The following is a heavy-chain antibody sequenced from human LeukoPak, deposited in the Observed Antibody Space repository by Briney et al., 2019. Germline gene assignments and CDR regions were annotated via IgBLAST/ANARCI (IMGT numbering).Heavy chain of an antibody. CDR3: ARGGESYSSGWYGFDY. D-gene: IGHD6-19*01. J-gene: IGHJ4*02. CDR1: GGSFSGYY. CDR2: INHSGST. V-gene: IGHV4-34*01. Sequence: PSETLSLTCAVYGGSFSGYYWSWIRQPPGMGLEWIGEINHSGSTNYNPSLKSRVTISVDTSKNQFSLKLSSVTAADTAVYYCARGGESYSSGWYGFDYWGQGTLVTVSS.